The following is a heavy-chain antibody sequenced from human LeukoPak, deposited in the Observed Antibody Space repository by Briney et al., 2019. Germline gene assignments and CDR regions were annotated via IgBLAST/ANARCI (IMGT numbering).Heavy chain of an antibody. CDR3: ASKQWLAPPPDS. D-gene: IGHD6-19*01. CDR1: GFTFSKYW. V-gene: IGHV3-74*01. CDR2: INTDGTVT. J-gene: IGHJ5*01. Sequence: GGSLRRSCAASGFTFSKYWMLWVRQAPGKGLESVSRINTDGTVTTYADSVKGRFTVSRDNADNTMFLQMNSVRDEDTAVYYCASKQWLAPPPDSWGQGTPVTVSS.